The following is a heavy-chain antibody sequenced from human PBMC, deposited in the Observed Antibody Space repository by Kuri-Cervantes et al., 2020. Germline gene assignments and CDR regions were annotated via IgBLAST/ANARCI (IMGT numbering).Heavy chain of an antibody. CDR2: ISYDGSNK. CDR1: GFTFSSYA. D-gene: IGHD2-15*01. CDR3: ARDGGYCSGGSCFSSGLDY. V-gene: IGHV3-30-3*01. J-gene: IGHJ4*02. Sequence: GESLKISCAASGFTFSSYAMHWVRQAPGKGLEWVAVISYDGSNKYYADSVEGRFTISRDNSKNTLYLQMNSLRAEDTAVYYCARDGGYCSGGSCFSSGLDYWGQGTLVTVSS.